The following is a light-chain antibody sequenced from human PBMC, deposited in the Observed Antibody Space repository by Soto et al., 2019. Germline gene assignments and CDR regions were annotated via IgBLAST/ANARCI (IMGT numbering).Light chain of an antibody. CDR3: SSYTTTNTYV. J-gene: IGLJ1*01. CDR1: SSDVGGYNY. V-gene: IGLV2-14*01. Sequence: SVLTQPASVSGSPGQSITISCTGTSSDVGGYNYVSWYQQYPVKAPKLMIYEVDNRPSGVSNRFSGSKSGNTASLTISGLQAEDEADYYCSSYTTTNTYVFGTGTKLTVL. CDR2: EVD.